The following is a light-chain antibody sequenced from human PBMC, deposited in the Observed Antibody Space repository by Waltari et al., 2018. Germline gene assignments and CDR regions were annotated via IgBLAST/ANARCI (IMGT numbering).Light chain of an antibody. CDR3: ATWDDSLNGWV. CDR1: SSNIGGNS. CDR2: NND. J-gene: IGLJ3*02. V-gene: IGLV1-44*01. Sequence: QSGLTQPPSASATPGQRVAISCSGGSSNIGGNSVNWYQQVPGTAPKLLIHNNDQRPSGVPDRFSGSKSGTSASLAISGLQSEDEADYYCATWDDSLNGWVFGGGTKLTVL.